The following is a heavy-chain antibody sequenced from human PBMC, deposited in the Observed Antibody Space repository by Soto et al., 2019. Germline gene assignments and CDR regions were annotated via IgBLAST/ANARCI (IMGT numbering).Heavy chain of an antibody. D-gene: IGHD2-15*01. CDR2: TIPIFGTT. CDR1: GGTLSSYV. V-gene: IGHV1-69*13. J-gene: IGHJ4*02. Sequence: VKVSCKASGGTLSSYVISWVRQAPGQGLEWMGGTIPIFGTTTYGEKFQGRVTITADESTSTTYMELSSLKSEDTAVYYCARDPRQDCSGETCYYSWGQGTLVTVSS. CDR3: ARDPRQDCSGETCYYS.